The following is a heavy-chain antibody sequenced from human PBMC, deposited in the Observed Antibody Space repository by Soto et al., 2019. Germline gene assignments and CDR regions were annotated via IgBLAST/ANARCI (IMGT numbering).Heavy chain of an antibody. CDR3: ARYFTMVRGAPINWFDP. CDR1: GYSFTSYW. J-gene: IGHJ5*02. V-gene: IGHV5-51*01. CDR2: IYPGDSDT. Sequence: GESLKISCKGSGYSFTSYWIGWVRQMPGKGLEWMGIIYPGDSDTRYSPSFQGQVTISADKSISTAYLQWSSLKASDTAMYYCARYFTMVRGAPINWFDPWGQGTLVTVSS. D-gene: IGHD3-10*01.